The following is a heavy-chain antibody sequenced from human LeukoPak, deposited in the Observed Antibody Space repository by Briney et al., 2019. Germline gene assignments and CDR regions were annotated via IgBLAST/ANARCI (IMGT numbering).Heavy chain of an antibody. CDR2: VYYSGTP. CDR3: ATESWIPRYDY. CDR1: GGTISSTYYS. D-gene: IGHD5-18*01. V-gene: IGHV4-39*01. Sequence: SETLSLTCTASGGTISSTYYSWGWIRQPPGKGLEWIGSVYYSGTPYYNPSLKSRVTISVDTSKNQFSLKLTSVTAADTAVYYCATESWIPRYDYWGQGTLVTVSS. J-gene: IGHJ4*02.